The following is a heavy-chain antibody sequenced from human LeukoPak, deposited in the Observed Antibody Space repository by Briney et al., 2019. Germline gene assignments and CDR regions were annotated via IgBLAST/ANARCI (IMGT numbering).Heavy chain of an antibody. CDR3: ARAPPNWNKRKKYYFDY. Sequence: ASVKVSCKASGYTFTSYDINWVRQAPGQGLEWMGWMNPNSGNTGYAQKFQGRVTITRNTSISTAYMELSSLRSEDTAVYYCARAPPNWNKRKKYYFDYWGQGTLVTVSS. CDR1: GYTFTSYD. J-gene: IGHJ4*02. D-gene: IGHD1/OR15-1a*01. CDR2: MNPNSGNT. V-gene: IGHV1-8*03.